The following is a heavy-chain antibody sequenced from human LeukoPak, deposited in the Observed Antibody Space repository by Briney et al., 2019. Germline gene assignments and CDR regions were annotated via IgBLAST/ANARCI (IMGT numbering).Heavy chain of an antibody. D-gene: IGHD6-6*01. CDR3: AKCPSSLVIWGALTDY. CDR2: ISGSGGST. J-gene: IGHJ4*02. Sequence: PGGSLRLSCAASGFTFSSYAMSWVRQAPGKGLEWVSAISGSGGSTYYADSVKGRFTISRDNSKNTLYLQMNSLRAEDTAVYYCAKCPSSLVIWGALTDYWGQGTLVTVSS. CDR1: GFTFSSYA. V-gene: IGHV3-23*01.